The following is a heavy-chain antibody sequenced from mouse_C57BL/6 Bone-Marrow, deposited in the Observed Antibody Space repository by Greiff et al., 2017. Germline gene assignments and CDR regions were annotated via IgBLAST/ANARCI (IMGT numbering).Heavy chain of an antibody. V-gene: IGHV1-82*01. D-gene: IGHD1-1*01. CDR2: IYPGDGDT. CDR3: AREYYGTDWYFDV. J-gene: IGHJ1*03. Sequence: QVQLKQSGPELVKPGASVKISCKASGYAFSSSWMNWVKQRPGKGLEWIGRIYPGDGDTNYNGKFKGKATLTADNSSSTAYMQLSSLTSEDSAVYFCAREYYGTDWYFDVWGTGTTVTVSS. CDR1: GYAFSSSW.